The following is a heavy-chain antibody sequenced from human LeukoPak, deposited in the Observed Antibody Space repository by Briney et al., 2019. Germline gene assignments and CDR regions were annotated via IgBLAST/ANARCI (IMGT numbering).Heavy chain of an antibody. CDR3: AKQLGYCSDGSCYFSY. CDR2: IYYSGST. Sequence: SETLSLTCTVSGGSVSSGSYYWSWIRQPPGKGLEWIGYIYYSGSTNYNPSLKSRVTISVDTSKNQFSLKLSSVTAADTAVYYCAKQLGYCSDGSCYFSYWGQGTLVTVSS. J-gene: IGHJ4*02. V-gene: IGHV4-61*01. D-gene: IGHD2-15*01. CDR1: GGSVSSGSYY.